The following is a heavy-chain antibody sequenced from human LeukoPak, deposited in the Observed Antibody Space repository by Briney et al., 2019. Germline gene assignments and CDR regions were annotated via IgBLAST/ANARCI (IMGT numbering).Heavy chain of an antibody. Sequence: ASVKVSCKASGYTLTGYYMHWVRQAPGQGLEWMGWTNPNSGGTNYAQKFQGRVTMTRDTSISTAYMELSRLRSDDTAVYYCARLLRGYSYGGPSGMDVWGQGTTVTVSS. CDR3: ARLLRGYSYGGPSGMDV. J-gene: IGHJ6*02. CDR2: TNPNSGGT. CDR1: GYTLTGYY. D-gene: IGHD5-18*01. V-gene: IGHV1-2*02.